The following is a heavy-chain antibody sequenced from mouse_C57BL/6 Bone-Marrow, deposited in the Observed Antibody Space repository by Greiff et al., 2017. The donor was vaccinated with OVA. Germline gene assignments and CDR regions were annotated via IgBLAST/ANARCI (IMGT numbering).Heavy chain of an antibody. CDR2: IYPGSGST. CDR1: GYTFTSYW. CDR3: ARDADSSSSMDY. Sequence: QVQLKESGAELVKPGASVKMSCKASGYTFTSYWITWVKQRPGQGLEWIGDIYPGSGSTNYNEKFKSKATLTVDTSSSPAYMQLSSLTSEDSAVYYCARDADSSSSMDYWGQGTSVTVSS. J-gene: IGHJ4*01. D-gene: IGHD3-2*01. V-gene: IGHV1-55*01.